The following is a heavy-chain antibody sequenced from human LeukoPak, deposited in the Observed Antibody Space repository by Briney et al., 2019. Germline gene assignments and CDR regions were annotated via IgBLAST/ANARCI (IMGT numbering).Heavy chain of an antibody. D-gene: IGHD4-11*01. CDR1: GFTFRNYA. V-gene: IGHV3-23*01. CDR2: NSGSGIYS. CDR3: AKDPEGTETSAFDI. J-gene: IGHJ3*02. Sequence: GGSLRLSCAASGFTFRNYAMSWVRQAPGKGLEWVSANSGSGIYSYYADSVKGRFTISRDNSKNTLYLQLNSLRAEDTAVYYCAKDPEGTETSAFDIWGQGTMVTVSS.